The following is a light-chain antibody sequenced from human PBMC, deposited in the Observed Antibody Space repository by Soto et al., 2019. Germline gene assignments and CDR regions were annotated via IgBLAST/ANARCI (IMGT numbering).Light chain of an antibody. CDR2: AAS. V-gene: IGKV1-39*01. CDR1: QNIANY. Sequence: DIQMTQSPSSLSASVGDRVTITCRASQNIANYLNWYQQKPGKAPNLLIYAASSLQSGVPSRFSGSGSGTDFTLTISSLQPEDFATYYCHNRYTTPITFGQGTRLEIK. CDR3: HNRYTTPIT. J-gene: IGKJ5*01.